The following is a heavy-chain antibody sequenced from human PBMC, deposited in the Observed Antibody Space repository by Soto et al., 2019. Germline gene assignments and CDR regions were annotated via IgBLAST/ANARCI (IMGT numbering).Heavy chain of an antibody. CDR1: GFTFSDYY. CDR2: ISSSGSTI. D-gene: IGHD6-13*01. J-gene: IGHJ6*03. Sequence: GGSLRLSCAASGFTFSDYYMSWIRQAPGKGLEWVSYISSSGSTIYYADSVKGRFTISRDNAKNSLYLQMNSLRAEDTAVYYCARDAAAGPPNKPYYYYYMDFWGQGTTVTVSS. V-gene: IGHV3-11*01. CDR3: ARDAAAGPPNKPYYYYYMDF.